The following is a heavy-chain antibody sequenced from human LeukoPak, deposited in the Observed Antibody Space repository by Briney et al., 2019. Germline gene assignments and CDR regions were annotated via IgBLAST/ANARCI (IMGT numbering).Heavy chain of an antibody. D-gene: IGHD6-13*01. V-gene: IGHV3-9*01. Sequence: PGGSLRLSCAASGFTFDDYVMHWVRQAPGKGLEWVSGISWNSGSIGYVDSVKGRFTISRDNAKNSLYLQMNSLRAEDTALYYCAKGGDSSSFSYWGQGTLVTVSS. J-gene: IGHJ4*02. CDR3: AKGGDSSSFSY. CDR2: ISWNSGSI. CDR1: GFTFDDYV.